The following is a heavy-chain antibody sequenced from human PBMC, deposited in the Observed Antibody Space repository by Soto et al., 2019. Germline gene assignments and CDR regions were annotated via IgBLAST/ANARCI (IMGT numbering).Heavy chain of an antibody. CDR1: GESISSGGYY. Sequence: SETLSLTCSVSGESISSGGYYWSWIRHLPGKGLEWIGYIYDTESAYYNPSLKSRVSISMDTSENHFAMRLTSVTAANSAVYYCARASRSSSAADYWGQGLQVTVSS. D-gene: IGHD6-6*01. CDR2: IYDTESA. J-gene: IGHJ4*02. V-gene: IGHV4-31*03. CDR3: ARASRSSSAADY.